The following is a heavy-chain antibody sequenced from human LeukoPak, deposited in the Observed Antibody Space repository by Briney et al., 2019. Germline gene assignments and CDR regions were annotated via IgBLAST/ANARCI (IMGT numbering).Heavy chain of an antibody. CDR3: ARVLVLGELNWFDP. Sequence: SETLSLTCTVSGGAISRESYYWSWIRRPAGKGLEWIGRIYTSGITNYHPSLKSRLTMSVDTSKSQFSLNQRSVTAADTAVYFCARVLVLGELNWFDPWGQGNLVTVSS. J-gene: IGHJ5*02. V-gene: IGHV4-61*02. CDR2: IYTSGIT. CDR1: GGAISRESYY. D-gene: IGHD3-16*01.